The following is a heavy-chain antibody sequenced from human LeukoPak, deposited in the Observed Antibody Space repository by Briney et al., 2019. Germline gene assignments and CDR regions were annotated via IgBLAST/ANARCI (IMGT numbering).Heavy chain of an antibody. Sequence: ASETLSLTCTVSGGTISSSSYYWGWIRQPPGKGLEWIGSIYYSGSTYYNPSLKSRVTISVDTSKNQFSLKLSSVTAADTAVYYCAKGFDDSSGYYPSSEWGQGTLVTVSS. J-gene: IGHJ4*02. CDR3: AKGFDDSSGYYPSSE. V-gene: IGHV4-39*07. CDR2: IYYSGST. D-gene: IGHD3-22*01. CDR1: GGTISSSSYY.